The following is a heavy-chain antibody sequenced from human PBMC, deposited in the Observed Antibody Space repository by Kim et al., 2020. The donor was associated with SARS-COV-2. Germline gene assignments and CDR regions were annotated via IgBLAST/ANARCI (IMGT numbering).Heavy chain of an antibody. CDR1: GGSISSGGYY. CDR3: ARGRITNFGVVTEFDY. Sequence: SETLSLTCTVSGGSISSGGYYWSWIRQHPGKGLEWIGYIYYSGSTYYNPSLKSRVTISVDTSKNQFSLKLSSVTAADTAVYYCARGRITNFGVVTEFDYWGPGTLVTVSS. CDR2: IYYSGST. D-gene: IGHD3-3*01. V-gene: IGHV4-31*03. J-gene: IGHJ4*02.